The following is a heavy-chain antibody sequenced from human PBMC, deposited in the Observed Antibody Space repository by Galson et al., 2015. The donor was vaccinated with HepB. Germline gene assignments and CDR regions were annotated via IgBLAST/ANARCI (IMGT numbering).Heavy chain of an antibody. V-gene: IGHV3-21*01. CDR2: ISPSSYYI. D-gene: IGHD5-24*01. Sequence: SLRLSCAASGFTFSSYNMNWVRQAPGKGLEWVSSISPSSYYIYYADSLRGRFTISRDNAKNSLYLQMNSLRAEDTAVYYCARITSISRDGYEGLDYWGQGTLVTVSS. CDR1: GFTFSSYN. J-gene: IGHJ4*02. CDR3: ARITSISRDGYEGLDY.